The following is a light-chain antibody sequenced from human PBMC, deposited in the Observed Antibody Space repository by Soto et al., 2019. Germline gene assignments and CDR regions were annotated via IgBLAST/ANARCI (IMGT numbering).Light chain of an antibody. V-gene: IGKV1-39*01. CDR2: SAS. CDR3: QQSYSAPLT. Sequence: IPLTQSPSSLSASVGDSVTISCRASPSISTFLLWYQQRPGEAPNVLIYSASRMQSGAPSRFSGSGSGADFTLTINSLQPEDLATYYCQQSYSAPLTFGGGTKVEIK. CDR1: PSISTF. J-gene: IGKJ4*01.